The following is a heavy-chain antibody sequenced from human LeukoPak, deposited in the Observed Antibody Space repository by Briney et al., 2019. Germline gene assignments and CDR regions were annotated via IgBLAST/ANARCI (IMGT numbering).Heavy chain of an antibody. Sequence: ASVKVSCKASGYSFSTYTMHWVRQAHGQRLEWMGWINAGNGNTKYSQNFQGRVTITRDTSANTAYMEMSSLRSEDTAVYYCAREIDRDDYNRFFDYWGQGTLVSVSS. CDR1: GYSFSTYT. D-gene: IGHD5-24*01. V-gene: IGHV1-3*01. CDR3: AREIDRDDYNRFFDY. J-gene: IGHJ4*02. CDR2: INAGNGNT.